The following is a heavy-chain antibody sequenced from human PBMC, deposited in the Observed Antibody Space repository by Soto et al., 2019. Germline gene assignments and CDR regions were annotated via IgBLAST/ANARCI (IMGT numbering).Heavy chain of an antibody. CDR3: ARGKWLRSAFDI. CDR1: GGSFSGYY. D-gene: IGHD5-12*01. Sequence: SETLSLTCAVYGGSFSGYYWSWIRQPPGKGLEWIGEINHSGSTNYNPSLKSRVTISVDTSKNQFSLKLSSVTAADTAVYYCARGKWLRSAFDIWGQGTMVTVS. J-gene: IGHJ3*02. V-gene: IGHV4-34*01. CDR2: INHSGST.